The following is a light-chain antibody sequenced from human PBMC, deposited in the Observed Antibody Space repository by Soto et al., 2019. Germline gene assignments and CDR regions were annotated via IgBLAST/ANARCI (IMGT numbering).Light chain of an antibody. J-gene: IGKJ1*01. CDR2: GAS. Sequence: EIVLTQSPVILSLSPGERATLSCSASQSVSSNYLAWYQQKPGQAPRLLIYGASTRATGIPDRFSGSGSGTDFTLTIGRLEPEDFAVYYCQQYLITPWKFGQGTKVDIK. V-gene: IGKV3-20*01. CDR3: QQYLITPWK. CDR1: QSVSSNY.